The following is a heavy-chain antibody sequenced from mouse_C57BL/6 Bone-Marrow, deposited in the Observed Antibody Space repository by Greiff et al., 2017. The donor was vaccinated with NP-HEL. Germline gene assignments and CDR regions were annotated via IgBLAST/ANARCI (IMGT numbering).Heavy chain of an antibody. J-gene: IGHJ2*01. Sequence: EVQRVESGGGLVKPGGSLKLSCAASGFTFSSYAMSWARQTPEKRLEWVATISDGGSYTYYPDNVKGRFTISRDNAKNNLYLQMSHLKSEDTAMYYCARDRRMVTYYFDYWGQGTTLTVSS. CDR1: GFTFSSYA. D-gene: IGHD2-3*01. CDR2: ISDGGSYT. V-gene: IGHV5-4*01. CDR3: ARDRRMVTYYFDY.